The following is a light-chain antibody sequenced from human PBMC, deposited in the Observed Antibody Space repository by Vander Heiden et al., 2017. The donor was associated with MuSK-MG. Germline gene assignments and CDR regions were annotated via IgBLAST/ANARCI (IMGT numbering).Light chain of an antibody. CDR1: NSDIGAHDY. CDR2: DGR. CDR3: TSYSIDTTLV. Sequence: QSALTQPASVSGSPGPSITISCTGTNSDIGAHDYVSWYQQHPGRDPKLLICDGRSRTSGVSERFSGSKAVNTAALTISGLQPDDEAVYYGTSYSIDTTLVFGGGTEVTVL. V-gene: IGLV2-14*03. J-gene: IGLJ2*01.